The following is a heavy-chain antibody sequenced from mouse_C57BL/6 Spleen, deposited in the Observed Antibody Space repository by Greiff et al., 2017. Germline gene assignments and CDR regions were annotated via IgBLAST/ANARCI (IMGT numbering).Heavy chain of an antibody. V-gene: IGHV1-64*01. CDR1: GYTFTSYW. Sequence: QVQLQQPGAELVKPGASVKLSCKASGYTFTSYWMHWVKQRPGQGLEWIGMIHPNSGSTNYNENFKSKATLTVDKSSSTAYMQLSSLTSEDSAVYYCARSMITTNYFDYWGQGTTLTVSS. CDR2: IHPNSGST. CDR3: ARSMITTNYFDY. D-gene: IGHD2-4*01. J-gene: IGHJ2*01.